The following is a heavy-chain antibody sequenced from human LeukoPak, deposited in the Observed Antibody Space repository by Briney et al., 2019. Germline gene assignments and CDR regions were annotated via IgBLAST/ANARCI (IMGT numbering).Heavy chain of an antibody. J-gene: IGHJ4*02. D-gene: IGHD3-22*01. V-gene: IGHV4-39*01. CDR3: AGPMYYYDSRFDY. CDR2: NYYSGST. Sequence: PSETLSLTCTVSGGSISSSSYYWGWIRRPPGKGLEWIGSNYYSGSTYYNPSLKSRVTISVDTSKNQFSLKLSSVTAADTAVYYCAGPMYYYDSRFDYWGQGALVTVSS. CDR1: GGSISSSSYY.